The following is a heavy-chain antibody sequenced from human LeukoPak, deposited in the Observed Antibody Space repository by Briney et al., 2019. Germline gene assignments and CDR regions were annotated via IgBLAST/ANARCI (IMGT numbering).Heavy chain of an antibody. CDR1: GYTLTELS. D-gene: IGHD2-21*02. V-gene: IGHV1-24*01. CDR2: FDPEDGET. Sequence: ASVKVSCKVSGYTLTELSMHWVRQAPGKGLEWMGGFDPEDGETIYAQKFQGRVTMTEDTSTDTAYMELSSLRSEDTAVYYCARDHPGRGDYGPFDYWGQGTLVTVSS. J-gene: IGHJ4*02. CDR3: ARDHPGRGDYGPFDY.